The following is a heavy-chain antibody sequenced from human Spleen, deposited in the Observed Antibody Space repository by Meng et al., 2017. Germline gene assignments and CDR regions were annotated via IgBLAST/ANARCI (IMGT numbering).Heavy chain of an antibody. CDR3: VRSRAWVRTGFDP. V-gene: IGHV4-39*01. CDR2: IGHSGFT. CDR1: GGSISTSGYY. J-gene: IGHJ5*02. Sequence: QPQLQESGPGLVKPSEALSLPCSFSGGSISTSGYYWGWIRQPPGKGLEWIGSIGHSGFTYYTPSLKSRVTVSIDTSRNQFSLWLTSVTAADTAVYYCVRSRAWVRTGFDPWGQGTLVTVSS. D-gene: IGHD1/OR15-1a*01.